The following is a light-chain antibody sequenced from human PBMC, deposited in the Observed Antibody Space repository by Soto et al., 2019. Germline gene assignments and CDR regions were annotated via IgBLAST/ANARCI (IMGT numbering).Light chain of an antibody. J-gene: IGKJ5*01. CDR1: QSVNSD. V-gene: IGKV3-11*01. CDR2: EIS. Sequence: PGERATLSCRASQSVNSDLAWFQQKPGQAPRLLIYEISNRAAGIPARFSGSGSGTDFTLTISRLEPEDFAVYYCQQRSNWITFGQGTRLEIK. CDR3: QQRSNWIT.